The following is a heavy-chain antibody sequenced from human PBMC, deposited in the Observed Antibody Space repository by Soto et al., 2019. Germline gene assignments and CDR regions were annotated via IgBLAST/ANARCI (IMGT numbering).Heavy chain of an antibody. J-gene: IGHJ6*02. CDR1: GFTFSPLW. CDR3: ARDGYCISTTCYFLPDV. CDR2: INSDGSST. Sequence: GGSLRLSCVASGFTFSPLWMSWVRQAPGKGLVWVSRINSDGSSTSYADSVKGRFTISRDNAKNSLYLQMNSLRDEDTAVYYCARDGYCISTTCYFLPDVWGQGTSVTVSS. D-gene: IGHD2-2*03. V-gene: IGHV3-74*01.